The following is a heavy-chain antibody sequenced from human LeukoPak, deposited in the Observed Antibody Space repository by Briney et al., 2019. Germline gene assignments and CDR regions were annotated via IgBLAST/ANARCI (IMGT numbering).Heavy chain of an antibody. J-gene: IGHJ4*02. CDR2: INHSGST. V-gene: IGHV4-34*01. D-gene: IGHD5-12*01. CDR1: GGSFSGYY. Sequence: SETLSLTCAVYGGSFSGYYWSWIRQPPGEGLEWIGEINHSGSTNYNPSLKSRVTISVDTSKNQFSLKLSSVTAADTAVYYCARGSWRASLSRRSGYDPVGFDYWGQGTLVTVSS. CDR3: ARGSWRASLSRRSGYDPVGFDY.